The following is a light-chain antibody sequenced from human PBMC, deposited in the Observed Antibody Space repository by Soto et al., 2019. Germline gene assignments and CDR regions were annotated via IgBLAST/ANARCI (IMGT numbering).Light chain of an antibody. J-gene: IGKJ3*01. CDR3: KQYGDSHT. CDR1: QSVSSSY. V-gene: IGKV3-20*01. CDR2: GAS. Sequence: EIVLTQSPGTLSLSPGERATLSYRASQSVSSSYLAWYQQKPGQAPRLLIHGASRRATAITDRFSGSGSGSDFTLTISSRETGDSAVFYCKQYGDSHTSCPGTKVEI.